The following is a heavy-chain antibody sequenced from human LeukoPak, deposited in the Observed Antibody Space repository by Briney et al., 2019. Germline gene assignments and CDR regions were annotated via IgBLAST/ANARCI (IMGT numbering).Heavy chain of an antibody. V-gene: IGHV3-74*01. Sequence: GGSPRLSCAASGNYWMHWVRQAPGKGLAWVSHINSDGSWTSYADSVKGRFTISKDNAKNTVYLQMNSLRAEDTAVYYCVSFYETYWGRGTLVTVSS. D-gene: IGHD2/OR15-2a*01. CDR3: VSFYETY. CDR2: INSDGSWT. CDR1: GNYW. J-gene: IGHJ4*02.